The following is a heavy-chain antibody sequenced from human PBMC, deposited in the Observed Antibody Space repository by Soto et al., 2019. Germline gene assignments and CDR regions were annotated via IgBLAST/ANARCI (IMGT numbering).Heavy chain of an antibody. J-gene: IGHJ4*02. Sequence: GASVKVCCKAYGYTFTHFYITWVREAPGQGLEWMGAISPHNFNTNYAQKFRGRVTLTTEKSTNTAYMDLRSLTSDDTAVYYCARDEGGYDILTGCYKAHHFDYWGQGVTVTVSS. CDR3: ARDEGGYDILTGCYKAHHFDY. V-gene: IGHV1-18*01. D-gene: IGHD3-9*01. CDR1: GYTFTHFY. CDR2: ISPHNFNT.